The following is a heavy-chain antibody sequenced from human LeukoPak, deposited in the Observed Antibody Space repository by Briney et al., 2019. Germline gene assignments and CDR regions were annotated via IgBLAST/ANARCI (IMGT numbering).Heavy chain of an antibody. CDR3: ARNGFYCSSTSCHYNWFDP. Sequence: ASVKVSCKASGYTFTSYAMHWVRQAPGQRLEWMGWINAGNGNTKYSQKFQGRVTITRDTSASTAYMELSSLRSEDTAVYYCARNGFYCSSTSCHYNWFDPWGQGTLVTVSS. V-gene: IGHV1-3*01. CDR1: GYTFTSYA. J-gene: IGHJ5*02. D-gene: IGHD2-2*01. CDR2: INAGNGNT.